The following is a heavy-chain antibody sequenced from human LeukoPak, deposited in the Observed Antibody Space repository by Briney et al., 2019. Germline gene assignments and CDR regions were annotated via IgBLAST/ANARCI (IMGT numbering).Heavy chain of an antibody. V-gene: IGHV4-34*01. CDR2: INRSGST. D-gene: IGHD3-10*01. CDR1: GASFRGYY. J-gene: IGHJ4*02. CDR3: ARRDLRYGSGSYYDY. Sequence: SETLSLTCAVYGASFRGYYWSWIRQPPGKGLEWIGEINRSGSTNYNPSLKSRVTISVDTSKNQFSLKLSSVTAADTAVYYCARRDLRYGSGSYYDYWGQGTLVTVSS.